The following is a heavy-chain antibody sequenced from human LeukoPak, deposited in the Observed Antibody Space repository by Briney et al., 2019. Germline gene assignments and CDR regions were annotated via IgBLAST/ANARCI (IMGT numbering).Heavy chain of an antibody. CDR2: VYYSGST. D-gene: IGHD2-21*02. V-gene: IGHV4-59*08. J-gene: IGHJ4*02. Sequence: SETLSLTCTVSGGSISSYYWSWIRQSPGKGLEWIGYVYYSGSTNYNPSLKSRVTISVDTSNNQFSLKLSSVTAGDTAVYYCARHGMTYYYFDYWGQGTVVTVSS. CDR1: GGSISSYY. CDR3: ARHGMTYYYFDY.